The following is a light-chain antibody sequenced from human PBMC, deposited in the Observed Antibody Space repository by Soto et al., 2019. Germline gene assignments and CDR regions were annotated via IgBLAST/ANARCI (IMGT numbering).Light chain of an antibody. Sequence: DIQMTQSPSSLSASVEDRVTITCRASQSISSYLNWYQQKPGKAPKLLIYAASRWQSGVPSRFSGSGSGTDFTLTISSRQPEDFASYYCQQRYSTPRTFGGGTKVEIK. CDR2: AAS. CDR1: QSISSY. V-gene: IGKV1-39*01. J-gene: IGKJ4*01. CDR3: QQRYSTPRT.